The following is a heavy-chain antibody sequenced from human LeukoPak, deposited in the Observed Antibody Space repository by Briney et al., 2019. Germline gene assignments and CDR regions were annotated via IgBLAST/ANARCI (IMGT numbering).Heavy chain of an antibody. V-gene: IGHV3-53*01. CDR3: ASLYSSGWYGGY. Sequence: RGSLRLSCAASGFTVSSNYMSWVRQAPGKGLEWVSVIYSGGSTYYADSVKGRFTISRDNSKNTLYLQMNSLRAEDTAVYYCASLYSSGWYGGYWGQGTLVTVSS. CDR2: IYSGGST. J-gene: IGHJ4*02. CDR1: GFTVSSNY. D-gene: IGHD6-19*01.